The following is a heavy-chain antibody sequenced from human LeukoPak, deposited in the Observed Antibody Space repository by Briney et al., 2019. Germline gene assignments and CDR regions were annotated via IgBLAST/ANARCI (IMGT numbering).Heavy chain of an antibody. J-gene: IGHJ6*02. CDR3: ARTPQNYHYYGMDV. V-gene: IGHV4-59*01. CDR1: GGSISSYY. CDR2: MYYSGST. Sequence: SETLSLTCTVSGGSISSYYWSWIRQPPGKGLEWIGNMYYSGSTNYNPSLKSRVMILVDTSKNQFSLKLSSVTAADTAVYYCARTPQNYHYYGMDVWGQGTTVTVSS.